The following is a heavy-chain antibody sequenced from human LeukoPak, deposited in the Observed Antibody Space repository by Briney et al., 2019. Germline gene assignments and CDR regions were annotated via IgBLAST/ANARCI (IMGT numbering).Heavy chain of an antibody. CDR2: MNPNSGGT. D-gene: IGHD3-10*01. CDR3: ARDYASGSYYDY. V-gene: IGHV1-2*02. Sequence: ASVTVSCKASGYTFTGDYLHWVRQAPGQGLEWMGWMNPNSGGTNYAQKFQGRVTMTRDTSISTAYMELSRLRSDDTAAYYCARDYASGSYYDYWGQGSLVTVSS. CDR1: GYTFTGDY. J-gene: IGHJ4*02.